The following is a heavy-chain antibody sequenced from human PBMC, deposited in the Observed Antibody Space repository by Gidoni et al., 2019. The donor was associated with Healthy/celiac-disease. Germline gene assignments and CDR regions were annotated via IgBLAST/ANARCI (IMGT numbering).Heavy chain of an antibody. J-gene: IGHJ6*02. CDR1: GVTFSSYG. Sequence: QVQLVESGGGVVQTGRSLRLSWAASGVTFSSYGMHWVRQAPGKGLGWVAVIWYDGSNKYSADSVKGRFTISRDNSKNTLYLQMNSLRAEDTAVYYCARVGPLYGMDVWGQGTTVTVSS. V-gene: IGHV3-33*01. CDR3: ARVGPLYGMDV. CDR2: IWYDGSNK.